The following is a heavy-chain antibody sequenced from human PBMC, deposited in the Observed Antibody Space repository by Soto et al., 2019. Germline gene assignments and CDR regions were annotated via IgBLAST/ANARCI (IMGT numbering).Heavy chain of an antibody. CDR2: INYRGST. V-gene: IGHV4-31*03. Sequence: SETLSLTCTVSGGSINSGDSYWNWIRQHPEKCLEWIGYINYRGSTFYNPSLKSRIIISVDTSKNQFSLKLSSVTAADTAVYFCVREDDGGDRDYYGLDVWGQGTTVTVSS. J-gene: IGHJ6*02. D-gene: IGHD4-17*01. CDR3: VREDDGGDRDYYGLDV. CDR1: GGSINSGDSY.